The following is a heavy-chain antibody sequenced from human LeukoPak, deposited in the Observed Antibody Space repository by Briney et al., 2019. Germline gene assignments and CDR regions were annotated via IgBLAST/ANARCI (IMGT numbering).Heavy chain of an antibody. D-gene: IGHD1-26*01. CDR3: ARAKDPSRSQRAFDV. CDR2: INHSGST. V-gene: IGHV4-34*01. CDR1: GGSFSGYY. J-gene: IGHJ3*01. Sequence: SETLSLTCAVYGGSFSGYYWSWIRQPPGKGLEWIGEINHSGSTNYKSSLKSRVTISVDTSKNQFSLKLSSVTAADTAVYYCARAKDPSRSQRAFDVWGQGTMVTVSS.